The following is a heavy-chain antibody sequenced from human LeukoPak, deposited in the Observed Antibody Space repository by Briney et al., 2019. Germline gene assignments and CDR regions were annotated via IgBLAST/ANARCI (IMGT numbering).Heavy chain of an antibody. J-gene: IGHJ6*03. CDR3: AREGIAAAGTAANYYYYMDV. V-gene: IGHV4-59*01. CDR2: IYYSGST. D-gene: IGHD6-13*01. Sequence: SETLSLTCTVSGGSISSYYWSWIRQPPGKGLEWIGYIYYSGSTNYNPSLKSRVTISVVTSKNQFSLKLSSVTAADTAVYYCAREGIAAAGTAANYYYYMDVWGKGTTVTVSS. CDR1: GGSISSYY.